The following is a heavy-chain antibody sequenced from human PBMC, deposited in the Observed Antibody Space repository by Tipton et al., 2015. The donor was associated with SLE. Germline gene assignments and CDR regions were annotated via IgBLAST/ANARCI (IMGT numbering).Heavy chain of an antibody. CDR3: ARAGGSGGSCAY. Sequence: QLVQSGAEVKKPGASVKVSCKASGYTFTGYYIHWVRQAPGQGLEWMGWISAYNGNTNYGHGRVTLTTDTSTSTAYMELWSLTPDGTAVYYCARAGGSGGSCAYWGQGTLVTVSS. J-gene: IGHJ4*02. D-gene: IGHD2-15*01. CDR2: ISAYNGNT. CDR1: GYTFTGYY. V-gene: IGHV1-18*04.